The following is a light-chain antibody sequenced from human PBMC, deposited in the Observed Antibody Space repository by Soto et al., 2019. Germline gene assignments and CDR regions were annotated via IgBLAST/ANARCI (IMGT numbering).Light chain of an antibody. CDR1: SSDVGNYKY. V-gene: IGLV2-14*01. Sequence: QSALTQPASVSGSPGQSITISCTGTSSDVGNYKYVSWYQQHPGKAPKLMIYEGSNRPSGVSNRFSGSKSGNTASLTISGLQAEDETDYYCFSYTSSGTYVFGTGTKLTVL. J-gene: IGLJ1*01. CDR3: FSYTSSGTYV. CDR2: EGS.